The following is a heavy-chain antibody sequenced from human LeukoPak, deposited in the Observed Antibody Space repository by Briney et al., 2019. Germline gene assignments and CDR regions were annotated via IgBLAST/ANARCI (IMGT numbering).Heavy chain of an antibody. Sequence: GGSLRLSCAASGFTFSSYGMHWVRQAPGKGLEWVAVIWYDGSNKYYADSVKGRFTIPRDNSKNTLYLQMNSLRAEDTAVYYCARTYYYDSSGFGYWGQGTLVTVSS. CDR2: IWYDGSNK. V-gene: IGHV3-33*01. D-gene: IGHD3-22*01. CDR3: ARTYYYDSSGFGY. CDR1: GFTFSSYG. J-gene: IGHJ4*02.